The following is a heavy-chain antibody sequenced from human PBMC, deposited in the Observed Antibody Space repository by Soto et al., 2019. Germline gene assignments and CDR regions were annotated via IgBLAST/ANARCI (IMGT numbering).Heavy chain of an antibody. V-gene: IGHV4-30-4*01. Sequence: PSETLSLTCTVSGGSISSGDYYWSWIRQPPGKGLEWIGYIYYSGSTYYNPSLKSRVTISVDTSKNQFSLKLSSVTAADTAVYYCARVELWDDTNWFAPWGQGTLVTVSS. CDR2: IYYSGST. CDR1: GGSISSGDYY. CDR3: ARVELWDDTNWFAP. J-gene: IGHJ5*02. D-gene: IGHD5-18*01.